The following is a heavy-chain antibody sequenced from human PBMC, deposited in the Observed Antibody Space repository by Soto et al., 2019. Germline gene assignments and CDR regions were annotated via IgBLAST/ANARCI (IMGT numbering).Heavy chain of an antibody. V-gene: IGHV1-18*04. CDR2: ISAYNGNT. CDR1: GYTFTSYG. D-gene: IGHD3-9*01. Sequence: ASVKVSCKASGYTFTSYGISWVRQAPGQGREWMGWISAYNGNTNYAQKLQGRVTMTTDTSTSTAYMELRSLRSDDTAVYYCARIGTYYDILTGYYMPRHVWGQGXTVTVPS. J-gene: IGHJ6*02. CDR3: ARIGTYYDILTGYYMPRHV.